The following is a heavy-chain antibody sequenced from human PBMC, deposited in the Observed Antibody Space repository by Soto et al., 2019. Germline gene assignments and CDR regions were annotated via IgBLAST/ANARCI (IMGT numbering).Heavy chain of an antibody. D-gene: IGHD5-12*01. CDR2: ISSSSSYI. CDR3: ARSVYSGYDSLLYYYYYRMDV. CDR1: GFTFSSYS. V-gene: IGHV3-21*01. J-gene: IGHJ6*02. Sequence: GGSLRLSGAACGFTFSSYSMNWVRQAPGKGLEWVSSISSSSSYIYYAASVKGRLTISRDNAKNSLYLQMNSLRAEDTAVYYCARSVYSGYDSLLYYYYYRMDVWGQGTPVTVSS.